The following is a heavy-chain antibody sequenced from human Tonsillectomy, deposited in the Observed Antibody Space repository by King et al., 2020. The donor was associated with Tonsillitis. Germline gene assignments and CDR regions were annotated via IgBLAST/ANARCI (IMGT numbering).Heavy chain of an antibody. J-gene: IGHJ4*02. Sequence: QLVQSGAEVKKPGSSVKVSCMASGGIFSSSAISWVRQAPGQGLEWMGGITPILRTANLAQKFQGRVTISADESTSTAYMELSSLKSQDTAVYYCARGYGSGTYVYWGQGTLVTVSS. CDR2: ITPILRTA. D-gene: IGHD3-10*01. CDR3: ARGYGSGTYVY. V-gene: IGHV1-69*01. CDR1: GGIFSSSA.